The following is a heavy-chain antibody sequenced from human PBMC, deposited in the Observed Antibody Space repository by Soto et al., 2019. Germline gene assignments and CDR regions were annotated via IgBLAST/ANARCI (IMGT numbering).Heavy chain of an antibody. Sequence: PGGSLRLSCAASGFTFSSYSMDWVRQAPGKGLAWVSSISSSSGYIYYADSVKGRFTISRDNAKNSLYLQMNSLRAEDTAVYYCARDRAGEYSYYYGMDGWGQGTTVTVP. CDR1: GFTFSSYS. D-gene: IGHD4-17*01. CDR3: ARDRAGEYSYYYGMDG. J-gene: IGHJ6*01. CDR2: ISSSSGYI. V-gene: IGHV3-21*01.